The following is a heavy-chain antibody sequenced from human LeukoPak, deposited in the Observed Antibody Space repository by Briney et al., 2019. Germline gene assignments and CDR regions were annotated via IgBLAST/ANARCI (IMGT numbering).Heavy chain of an antibody. CDR2: ISGSGGST. CDR1: GFTFSSHG. V-gene: IGHV3-23*01. CDR3: AKCILTGYYKGYMDV. Sequence: GGTLRLSCAASGFTFSSHGMSWVRQAPGKGLEWVSAISGSGGSTYYADSVRGRFTISRDNSKNTLYLQMNSLRAEDTAVYYCAKCILTGYYKGYMDVWGKGTTVTISS. J-gene: IGHJ6*03. D-gene: IGHD3-9*01.